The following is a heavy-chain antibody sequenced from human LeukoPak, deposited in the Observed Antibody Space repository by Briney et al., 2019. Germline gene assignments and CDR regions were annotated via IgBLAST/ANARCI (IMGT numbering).Heavy chain of an antibody. CDR1: GGSFSGYY. Sequence: SETLSLTCTVYGGSFSGYYWSWLRQPPGKGLEWIGEINHSGSSNYNPSLKSRVTISVDTSENQFSLRLTSVATANTAVYSCARGEQGQTYYYGMDVWGRGTTVTVSS. J-gene: IGHJ6*02. CDR3: ARGEQGQTYYYGMDV. V-gene: IGHV4-34*01. CDR2: INHSGSS.